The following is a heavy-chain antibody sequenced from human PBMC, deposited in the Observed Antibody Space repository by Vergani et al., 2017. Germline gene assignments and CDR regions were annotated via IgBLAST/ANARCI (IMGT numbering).Heavy chain of an antibody. CDR3: ARGTIFGVVIRRRDYYYMDV. J-gene: IGHJ6*03. CDR1: GYSISSGYY. D-gene: IGHD3-3*01. Sequence: QLQLQESGPGLVKPSETLSLTCAVSGYSISSGYYWSWIRQPPGKGLEWIGEINHSGSTNYNPSLKSRVTISVDTSKNQFSLKLSSVTAADTAVYYCARGTIFGVVIRRRDYYYMDVWGKGTTVTVSS. V-gene: IGHV4-38-2*01. CDR2: INHSGST.